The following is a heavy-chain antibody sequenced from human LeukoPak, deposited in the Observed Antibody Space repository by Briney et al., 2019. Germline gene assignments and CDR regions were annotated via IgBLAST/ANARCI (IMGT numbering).Heavy chain of an antibody. CDR1: GFTFSNYA. CDR3: AKDLRDGYND. D-gene: IGHD5-24*01. V-gene: IGHV3-23*01. Sequence: GSLRLSCAASGFTFSNYAMSWVRQAPGKGLEWVSAISGSGSGTHYADSVNGRFTISRDNSKNTLYLEMNSLRAEDTAVYYCAKDLRDGYNDWGQGTLVTVSS. J-gene: IGHJ4*02. CDR2: ISGSGSGT.